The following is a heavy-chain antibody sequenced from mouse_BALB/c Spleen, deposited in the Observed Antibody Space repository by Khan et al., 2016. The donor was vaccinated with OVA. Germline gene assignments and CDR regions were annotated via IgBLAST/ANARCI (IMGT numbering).Heavy chain of an antibody. J-gene: IGHJ3*01. Sequence: MQLEESGAELVKPGASVKLSCTASGFNIKDTYMHWVKQRPEQGLEWIGRIDPANGNTKYDPKFQGKATITADTSSNTAYLQLSSLTSEDTAVYYCVAYYRYDFAYWGQGTLVTVSA. CDR3: VAYYRYDFAY. CDR2: IDPANGNT. CDR1: GFNIKDTY. V-gene: IGHV14-3*02. D-gene: IGHD2-14*01.